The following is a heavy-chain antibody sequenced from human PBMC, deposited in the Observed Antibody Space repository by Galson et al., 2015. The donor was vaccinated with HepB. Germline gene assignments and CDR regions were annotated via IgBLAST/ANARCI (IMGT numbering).Heavy chain of an antibody. CDR2: MSPKSGDT. J-gene: IGHJ3*01. CDR3: AKGDGDYPESFGF. D-gene: IGHD4-17*01. CDR1: GYSLTSYD. Sequence: SVKVSCKASGYSLTSYDIHWVRQVTGQGLEWMGWMSPKSGDTGYAQKFQGRVTMTRDTSMRTAFMELRSLTTEDTAMYYCAKGDGDYPESFGFWGQGTMVIVSS. V-gene: IGHV1-8*01.